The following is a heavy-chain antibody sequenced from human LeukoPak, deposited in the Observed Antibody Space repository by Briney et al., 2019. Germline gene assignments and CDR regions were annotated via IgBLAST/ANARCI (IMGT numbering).Heavy chain of an antibody. V-gene: IGHV1-69*13. CDR1: GGTFSSYA. D-gene: IGHD2-2*01. CDR3: ARASVVVPAASDYYYYGMDV. J-gene: IGHJ6*02. Sequence: SVKVSCKASGGTFSSYAISWVRQAPGQGLEWMGGIIPIFGTANYAQKFQGRVTITADESTSTAYMELSSLRSEDTAVYYCARASVVVPAASDYYYYGMDVWGQGTTVTVSS. CDR2: IIPIFGTA.